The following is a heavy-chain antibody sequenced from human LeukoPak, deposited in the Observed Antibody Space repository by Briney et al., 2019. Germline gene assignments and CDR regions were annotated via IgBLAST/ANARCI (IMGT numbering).Heavy chain of an antibody. V-gene: IGHV3-30*18. D-gene: IGHD6-13*01. CDR3: AKTGGSWFYYFDY. J-gene: IGHJ4*02. CDR2: ISYDGSNK. CDR1: GFTFSSYG. Sequence: GGSLRLSCAASGFTFSSYGMHWVRQAPGKGLEWVAVISYDGSNKYYADSVKGRFTISRDNSKNTLYLQMNSLRAEDTAVYYCAKTGGSWFYYFDYWGQGTLVTVSS.